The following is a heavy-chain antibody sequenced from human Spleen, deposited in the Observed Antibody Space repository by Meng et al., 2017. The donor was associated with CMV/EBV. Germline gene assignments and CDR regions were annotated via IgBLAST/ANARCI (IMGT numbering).Heavy chain of an antibody. CDR1: GFTFSSYA. D-gene: IGHD2-2*01. Sequence: GESLKISCAAPGFTFSSYAMSWVRQAPGKGLEWVSAISGSGGSAYYADSVKGRFTISRDNSKNTLYLQMNSLRAEDTAVYYSARAKDIVVRAFDIWGQGTMVTVSS. CDR2: ISGSGGSA. V-gene: IGHV3-23*01. J-gene: IGHJ3*02. CDR3: ARAKDIVVRAFDI.